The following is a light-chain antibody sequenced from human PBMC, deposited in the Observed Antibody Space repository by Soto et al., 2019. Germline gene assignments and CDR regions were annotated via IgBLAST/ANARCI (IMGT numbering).Light chain of an antibody. Sequence: EIVLTQSPATLSLSPGERATLSCRASQSVSSYLAWYQQKPGQAPRLLIYDASNRAPGIPARFSGSGSGTDFTITISRLEPADFAVYYCQQRSNWPPYTFGRGTKLEIK. CDR1: QSVSSY. CDR2: DAS. J-gene: IGKJ2*01. V-gene: IGKV3-11*01. CDR3: QQRSNWPPYT.